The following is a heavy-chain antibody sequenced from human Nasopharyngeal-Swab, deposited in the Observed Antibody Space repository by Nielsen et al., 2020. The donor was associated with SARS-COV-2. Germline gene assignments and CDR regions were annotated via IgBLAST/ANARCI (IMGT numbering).Heavy chain of an antibody. J-gene: IGHJ4*02. D-gene: IGHD3-10*01. Sequence: VRAAPGKGVEWVSSISSSSSYIYYADTVKGRFTISRDNSKNSLYLQMNSLRAEDTAVYYCARDEAMVRGVIVFDYWGQGTLVTVSS. CDR3: ARDEAMVRGVIVFDY. CDR2: ISSSSSYI. V-gene: IGHV3-21*01.